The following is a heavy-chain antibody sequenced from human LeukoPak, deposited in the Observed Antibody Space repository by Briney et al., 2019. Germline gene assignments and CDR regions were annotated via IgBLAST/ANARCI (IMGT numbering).Heavy chain of an antibody. CDR2: NNPKSGGT. CDR1: GYTFSGEY. Sequence: ASVKVSCKASGYTFSGEYMHWVRQAPGQGLEWMGRNNPKSGGTNYAQKFQGRVNVTSDTSISTLYMEVSRLKSDDTAVYYCVRGLPGGFDLWGRGTQVTVSS. V-gene: IGHV1-2*06. CDR3: VRGLPGGFDL. J-gene: IGHJ2*01.